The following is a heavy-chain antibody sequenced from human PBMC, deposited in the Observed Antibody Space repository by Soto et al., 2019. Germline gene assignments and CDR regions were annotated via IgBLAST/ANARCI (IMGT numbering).Heavy chain of an antibody. CDR2: IYHSGST. V-gene: IGHV4-4*02. D-gene: IGHD6-13*01. CDR1: GGSISSSNW. J-gene: IGHJ4*02. Sequence: SETLSLTCAVSGGSISSSNWWSWVRQPPGKGLEWIGEIYHSGSTNYNPSLKSRVTISVDKSKNQFSLKLSSVTAADTAVYYCARARAAEYYFDYWGQGTLFTVLL. CDR3: ARARAAEYYFDY.